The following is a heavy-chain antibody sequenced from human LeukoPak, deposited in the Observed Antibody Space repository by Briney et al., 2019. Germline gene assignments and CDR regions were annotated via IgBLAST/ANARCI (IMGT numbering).Heavy chain of an antibody. CDR2: VSESGDGT. CDR3: AKGKVNHLGAFDQ. D-gene: IGHD1-26*01. J-gene: IGHJ4*02. Sequence: PGGSLRLSCAASGFSFSSYALSWVRQAPGKGLEWVSSVSESGDGTNYADSVKGRFIISRDNSKNTSYLQMNSLRVDDTATYYCAKGKVNHLGAFDQWGQGTLVTVSS. CDR1: GFSFSSYA. V-gene: IGHV3-23*01.